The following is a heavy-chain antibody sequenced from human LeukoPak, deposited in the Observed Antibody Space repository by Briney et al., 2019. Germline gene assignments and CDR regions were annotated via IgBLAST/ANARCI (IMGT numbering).Heavy chain of an antibody. CDR2: ISSSGTTI. D-gene: IGHD2-2*01. CDR3: ARKYCSTTSCLFDN. Sequence: GGSLRLSCAASGFTFSSYEMNWVRQAPGKGLQWVSDISSSGTTIYYADPVKGRFTISRDNAKDSLYLQMNSLRAEDTAVYYCARKYCSTTSCLFDNWGQGTLVTVSS. CDR1: GFTFSSYE. V-gene: IGHV3-48*03. J-gene: IGHJ4*02.